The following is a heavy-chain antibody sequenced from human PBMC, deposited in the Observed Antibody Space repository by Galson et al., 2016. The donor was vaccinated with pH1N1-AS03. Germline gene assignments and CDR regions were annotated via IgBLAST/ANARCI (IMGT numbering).Heavy chain of an antibody. CDR3: AREVSYGSGRRDVFDF. J-gene: IGHJ3*01. D-gene: IGHD3-10*01. Sequence: SVKVSCKASGGTFSSDGISWVRQAPGQGPEWMGGIIPMIGTANYAQKFQGRVTITADESTCTAYMEMSSLTSEDTAVYYCAREVSYGSGRRDVFDFWGQGTMVTVSS. V-gene: IGHV1-69*13. CDR2: IIPMIGTA. CDR1: GGTFSSDG.